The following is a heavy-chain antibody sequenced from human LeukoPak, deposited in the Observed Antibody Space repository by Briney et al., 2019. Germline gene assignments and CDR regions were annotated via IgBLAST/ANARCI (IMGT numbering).Heavy chain of an antibody. CDR2: IYSSGST. V-gene: IGHV4-30-4*08. D-gene: IGHD6-13*01. J-gene: IGHJ3*02. CDR1: GGSISSGDHY. Sequence: SQTLSLTCTVSGGSISSGDHYWRWIRQPPGKGLEWIGYIYSSGSTFYNPSLKSRITISVDTSKNEFSLILSSVTAADTAVYYCARDMSSTWYGDAFDIWGQGTMVTVSS. CDR3: ARDMSSTWYGDAFDI.